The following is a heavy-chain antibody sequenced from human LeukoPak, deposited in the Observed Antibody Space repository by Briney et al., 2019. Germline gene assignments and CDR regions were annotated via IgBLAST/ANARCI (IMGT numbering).Heavy chain of an antibody. CDR1: GGSISSYY. CDR3: ARQGTGRDGYNLTPNDAFDI. V-gene: IGHV4-59*08. Sequence: SETLSLTCTVSGGSISSYYWSWIRQPPGKGLEWIGYIYYSGSTNYNPSLKSRVTISVDTSKNQFSLKLSSVTAADTAVYYCARQGTGRDGYNLTPNDAFDIWGQGTMVTVSS. CDR2: IYYSGST. J-gene: IGHJ3*02. D-gene: IGHD5-24*01.